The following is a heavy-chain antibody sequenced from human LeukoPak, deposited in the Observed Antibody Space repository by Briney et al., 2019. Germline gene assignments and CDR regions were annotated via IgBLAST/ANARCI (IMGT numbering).Heavy chain of an antibody. CDR3: AREASIAVAGLFDY. CDR1: GFTVSSNY. CDR2: ISSSGSTI. V-gene: IGHV3-11*01. D-gene: IGHD6-19*01. J-gene: IGHJ4*02. Sequence: GGSLRLSCAASGFTVSSNYMSWVRQAPGKGLEWVSYISSSGSTIYYADSVKGRFTISRDNAKNSLYLQMNSLRAEDTAVYYCAREASIAVAGLFDYCGQGTLVTVSS.